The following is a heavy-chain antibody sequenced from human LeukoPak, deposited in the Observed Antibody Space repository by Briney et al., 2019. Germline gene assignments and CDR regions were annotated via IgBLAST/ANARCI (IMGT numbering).Heavy chain of an antibody. CDR1: GFTFSSYW. D-gene: IGHD6-19*01. CDR2: IKQDGSEK. J-gene: IGHJ3*02. Sequence: GGSLRLSCAASGFTFSSYWMSWVRQAPGKGLEWVANIKQDGSEKYYVDSVKGRFTISRDNAKNSLYLQMNSLRAEDTAVYYCARVTAVAPDNAFDIWGQGTMVTVSS. V-gene: IGHV3-7*01. CDR3: ARVTAVAPDNAFDI.